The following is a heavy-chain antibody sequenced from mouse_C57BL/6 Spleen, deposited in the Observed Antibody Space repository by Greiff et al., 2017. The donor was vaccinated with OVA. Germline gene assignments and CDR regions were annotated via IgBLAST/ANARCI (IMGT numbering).Heavy chain of an antibody. D-gene: IGHD2-10*02. V-gene: IGHV5-17*01. Sequence: VQLQQSGGGLVKPGGSLKLSCAASGFTFSDYGMHWVRQAPEKGLEWVAYISSGSSTIYYADTVKGRFTISRDNAKNTLFLQMTSLRSEDTAMYYCARHSIPYYYAMDYWGQGTSVTVSS. J-gene: IGHJ4*01. CDR2: ISSGSSTI. CDR3: ARHSIPYYYAMDY. CDR1: GFTFSDYG.